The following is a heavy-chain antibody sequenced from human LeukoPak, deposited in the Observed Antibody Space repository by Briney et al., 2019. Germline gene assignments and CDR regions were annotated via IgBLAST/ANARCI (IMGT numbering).Heavy chain of an antibody. Sequence: GGSLRLSCTASGFAFSTYWMHWVRQAPGKGLVWVSRINSDGSRTKYADSVKGRFTISRDNAKNTLYLQMNSLRAEDTAVYYCARVMKSTGEDIDDGFDVWGQGTMVTVSS. CDR2: INSDGSRT. D-gene: IGHD1-26*01. CDR1: GFAFSTYW. CDR3: ARVMKSTGEDIDDGFDV. V-gene: IGHV3-74*01. J-gene: IGHJ3*01.